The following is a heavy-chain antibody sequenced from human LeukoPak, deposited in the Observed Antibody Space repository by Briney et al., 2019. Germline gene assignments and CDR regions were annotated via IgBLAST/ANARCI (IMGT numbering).Heavy chain of an antibody. CDR1: GGSFSGYY. V-gene: IGHV4-34*01. J-gene: IGHJ6*02. CDR3: ARDVPLVAYGDYVYYYGMDV. Sequence: SETLSLTCAVYGGSFSGYYWSWIRQPPGKGLEWIGEINHSGSTNYNPSLKSRVTISVDTSKNQFSLKLSSVTAADTAVYYCARDVPLVAYGDYVYYYGMDVWGQGTTVTVSS. CDR2: INHSGST. D-gene: IGHD4-17*01.